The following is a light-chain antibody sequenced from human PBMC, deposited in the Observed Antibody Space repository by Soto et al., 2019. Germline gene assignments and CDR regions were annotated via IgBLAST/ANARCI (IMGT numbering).Light chain of an antibody. CDR3: CSNTISSTYV. CDR1: SSDVGDSNY. V-gene: IGLV2-14*03. J-gene: IGLJ1*01. CDR2: DVS. Sequence: QSALTQPASVSGSPGQSITISCTGTSSDVGDSNYVSWYQLHPGKAPKLMVFDVSYRPSGVSHRFSGSKSGNTASLTISGLQAEDEADYYCCSNTISSTYVFGSGTKVTVL.